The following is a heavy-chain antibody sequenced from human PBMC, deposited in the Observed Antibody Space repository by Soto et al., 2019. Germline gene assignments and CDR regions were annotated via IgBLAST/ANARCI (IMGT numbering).Heavy chain of an antibody. CDR1: GGSISSGGYY. V-gene: IGHV4-31*03. Sequence: SETLSLTCTVSGGSISSGGYYWSWIRQHPGQGLEWIVEINHSGSTNYNPSLKSRVTISVDTSKNQFSLKLSSVTAADTAVYYCARGVYSDAMVDYWGQGTLVTVSS. CDR2: INHSGST. J-gene: IGHJ4*02. D-gene: IGHD5-12*01. CDR3: ARGVYSDAMVDY.